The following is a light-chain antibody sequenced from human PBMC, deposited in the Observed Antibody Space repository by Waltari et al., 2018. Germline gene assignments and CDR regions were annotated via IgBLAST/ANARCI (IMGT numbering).Light chain of an antibody. Sequence: IVLTQSPATLSVSPGESATLSCRASQSVSSYLAWYQQKPGQAPRLLIYDASNRATGIPARFVGSGSGTDFTLTISSLEPEDFAVYYCQERSNWPGGSFGGGTKVEIK. V-gene: IGKV3-11*01. J-gene: IGKJ4*01. CDR3: QERSNWPGGS. CDR2: DAS. CDR1: QSVSSY.